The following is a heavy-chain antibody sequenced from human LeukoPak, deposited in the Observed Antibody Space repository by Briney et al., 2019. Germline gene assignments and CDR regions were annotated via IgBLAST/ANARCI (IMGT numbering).Heavy chain of an antibody. CDR1: GYSFPTYW. D-gene: IGHD2-2*03. V-gene: IGHV5-51*01. CDR2: IYPDESDI. J-gene: IGHJ4*02. Sequence: GESLKISCKGSGYSFPTYWIAWVRQMPGKGLEWMGIIYPDESDIRYSPSFQGQVTISADKSISTAYLQWSSLKASDTAMYYCARPPSRGYSSSFEYWGQGTLVTVSS. CDR3: ARPPSRGYSSSFEY.